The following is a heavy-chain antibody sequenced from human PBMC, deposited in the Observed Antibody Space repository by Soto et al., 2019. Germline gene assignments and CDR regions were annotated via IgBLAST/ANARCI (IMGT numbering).Heavy chain of an antibody. CDR3: ARQGYGGLHGLVDV. J-gene: IGHJ6*02. Sequence: QVQLQESGPRLVKPSETLSLTCTVSGGSLRGYYCSWFRQPPGKGLEWVGYINYSGDTYYNPSLEXXVXXSVDTSNNQFSLMITSLTATDTAVYYCARQGYGGLHGLVDVWGQGTTVTVSS. CDR2: INYSGDT. D-gene: IGHD3-10*01. CDR1: GGSLRGYY. V-gene: IGHV4-59*08.